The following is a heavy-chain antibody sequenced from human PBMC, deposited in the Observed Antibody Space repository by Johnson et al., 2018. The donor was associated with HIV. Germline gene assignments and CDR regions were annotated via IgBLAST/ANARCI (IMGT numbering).Heavy chain of an antibody. CDR1: FFPFLLPS. J-gene: IGHJ3*02. V-gene: IGHV3-30*03. Sequence: SLLLSFSFSFFPFLLPSLPWVRQAPGKGLEWLAVITYDGSNQYYGDSVKGRFTISRDNSKNTLYLQMNSLSAEDTAVYYCATDLSRWELHPLSAFDIWGQGTMVTVSS. CDR3: ATDLSRWELHPLSAFDI. CDR2: ITYDGSNQ. D-gene: IGHD4-23*01.